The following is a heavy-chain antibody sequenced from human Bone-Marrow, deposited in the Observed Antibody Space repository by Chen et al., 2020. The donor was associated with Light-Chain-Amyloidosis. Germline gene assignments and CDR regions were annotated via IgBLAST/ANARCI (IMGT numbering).Heavy chain of an antibody. Sequence: QVQLIQSGAEVKKPGSSVKVSCKASGGTFSTCAISWVRQAPGQGFEWMGGITPIFGRANYAQKFQGRVTITADESTRTADMELKGLRFEDTAGYYCAREYNWNGYFYGLDVWGQGTTVIGSS. V-gene: IGHV1-69*01. CDR2: ITPIFGRA. D-gene: IGHD1-1*01. CDR1: GGTFSTCA. J-gene: IGHJ6*02. CDR3: AREYNWNGYFYGLDV.